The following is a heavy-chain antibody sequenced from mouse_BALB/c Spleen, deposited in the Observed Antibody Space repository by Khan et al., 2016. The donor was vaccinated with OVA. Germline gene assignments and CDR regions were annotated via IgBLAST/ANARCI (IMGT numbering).Heavy chain of an antibody. J-gene: IGHJ4*01. CDR3: ANEDYYGSSYYYAMDY. V-gene: IGHV2-5-1*01. D-gene: IGHD1-1*01. CDR1: GFSLTSYG. CDR2: IWRGGST. Sequence: QVQLKQSGPSLVQPSQSLSITCTVSGFSLTSYGVHWVRQSPGKGLEWLGVIWRGGSTDYNAAFMSRLSITKDNSKSQVFFKMNSLQADETAIYYCANEDYYGSSYYYAMDYWGQGTSVTVSS.